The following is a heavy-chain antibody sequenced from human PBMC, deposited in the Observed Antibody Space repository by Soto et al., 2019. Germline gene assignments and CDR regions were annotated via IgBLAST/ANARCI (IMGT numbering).Heavy chain of an antibody. J-gene: IGHJ6*02. Sequence: ASVKVSCKVSGYTLTELSMHWVRQAPGKGLEWMGGFDPEDGETIYAQKFQGRVTMTEDTSTDTAYMELSSLRSEDTAVYYCAPQGAIVGATNYYGMDVWGQGTTVTVPS. CDR1: GYTLTELS. V-gene: IGHV1-24*01. CDR3: APQGAIVGATNYYGMDV. CDR2: FDPEDGET. D-gene: IGHD1-26*01.